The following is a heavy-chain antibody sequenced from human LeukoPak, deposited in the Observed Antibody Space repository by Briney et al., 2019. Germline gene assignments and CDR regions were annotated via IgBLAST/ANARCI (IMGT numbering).Heavy chain of an antibody. V-gene: IGHV1-2*02. J-gene: IGHJ4*02. D-gene: IGHD3-9*01. CDR2: INPNSGGT. Sequence: APVKVSCKASGYSFTAYYMHWVRQAPGQGLEWMGWINPNSGGTNYAQKFQGRVTMTRDTSITTAYMEMSRLRSDDTALYYCARSPHILTGENFDYWGQGTLVTVPS. CDR3: ARSPHILTGENFDY. CDR1: GYSFTAYY.